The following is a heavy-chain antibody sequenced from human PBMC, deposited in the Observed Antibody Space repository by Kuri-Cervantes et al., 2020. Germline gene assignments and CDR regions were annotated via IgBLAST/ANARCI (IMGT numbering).Heavy chain of an antibody. CDR2: IYHSGRT. CDR3: ASLPYYDAAQRQGDAFDI. CDR1: GGSFSDYY. V-gene: IGHV4-34*01. J-gene: IGHJ3*02. Sequence: GSLRLSCAVYGGSFSDYYWNWIRQPPGKGLEWIGEIYHSGRTNYNPSLKSRVTISVDTSKNQFSLRLSSVTAADTAVYYCASLPYYDAAQRQGDAFDIWGQGTMVTVSS. D-gene: IGHD3-22*01.